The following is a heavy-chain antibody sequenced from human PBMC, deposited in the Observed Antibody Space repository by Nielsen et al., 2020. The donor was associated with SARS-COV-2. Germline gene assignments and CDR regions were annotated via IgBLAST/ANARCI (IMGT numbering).Heavy chain of an antibody. J-gene: IGHJ4*02. CDR2: IYYSGST. Sequence: SETLSLTCTVSGGSISSDYWSWIRQPQGKGLEWIGYIYYSGSTNYNPSLKSRVTISVDTSKNQFSLKLSSVTAADTAVYYCARGGGHLDYWGQGTLVTVSS. V-gene: IGHV4-59*13. CDR1: GGSISSDY. CDR3: ARGGGHLDY. D-gene: IGHD3-16*01.